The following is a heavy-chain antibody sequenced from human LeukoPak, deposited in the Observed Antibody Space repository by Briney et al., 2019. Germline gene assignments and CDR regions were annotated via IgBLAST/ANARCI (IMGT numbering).Heavy chain of an antibody. V-gene: IGHV3-30*02. D-gene: IGHD1-14*01. CDR2: IRYDGSSK. J-gene: IGHJ3*02. CDR1: GFTFSSYG. CDR3: ARYGGDAFDI. Sequence: GGSLRLSCAASGFTFSSYGMQWVCQAPGKGLEWVAFIRYDGSSKYYVDSVKGRFTISRDNSKTTLYLQMNSLRAEDTAVYYCARYGGDAFDIWGQGTMVTVSS.